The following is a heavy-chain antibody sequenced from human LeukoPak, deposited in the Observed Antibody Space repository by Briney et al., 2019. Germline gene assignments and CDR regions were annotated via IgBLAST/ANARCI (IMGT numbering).Heavy chain of an antibody. CDR1: GGSISSYY. J-gene: IGHJ4*02. CDR2: IYTSGST. CDR3: ARDGGFSGYYYFDY. Sequence: SETLSLTCTVSGGSISSYYWSWIRQPAGKGLEWIGRIYTSGSTNYNPSLKSRVTMSVDTSKNQFSLKLSSVTAADTAVYYCARDGGFSGYYYFDYWGQGTLVTVSS. V-gene: IGHV4-4*07. D-gene: IGHD3-22*01.